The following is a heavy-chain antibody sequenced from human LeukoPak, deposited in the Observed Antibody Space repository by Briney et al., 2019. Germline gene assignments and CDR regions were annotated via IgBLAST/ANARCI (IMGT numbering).Heavy chain of an antibody. Sequence: GGSLRLSCAASGFTFSSYAMSWVRQAPGKGLEWVSAISSSGGTTYFADSVKGRFTISRDNAKNSLYLQMSSLRAEDTAVYYCARDYASDYWGQGTLVTVSS. D-gene: IGHD3-10*01. CDR1: GFTFSSYA. CDR2: ISSSGGTT. V-gene: IGHV3-23*01. CDR3: ARDYASDY. J-gene: IGHJ4*02.